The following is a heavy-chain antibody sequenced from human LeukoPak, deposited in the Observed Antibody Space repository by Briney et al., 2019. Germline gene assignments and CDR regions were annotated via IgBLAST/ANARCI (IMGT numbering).Heavy chain of an antibody. CDR3: ARDGEMATIENYFEY. D-gene: IGHD5-24*01. CDR1: GYTFTGYY. Sequence: ASVKVSCKASGYTFTGYYMHWVRQAPGQGLEWMGWINPNSGGTNYAQKFQGRVTMTRDTSISTAYMGLSRLRSDDTAVYYCARDGEMATIENYFEYWGQGTLVTVSS. J-gene: IGHJ4*02. V-gene: IGHV1-2*02. CDR2: INPNSGGT.